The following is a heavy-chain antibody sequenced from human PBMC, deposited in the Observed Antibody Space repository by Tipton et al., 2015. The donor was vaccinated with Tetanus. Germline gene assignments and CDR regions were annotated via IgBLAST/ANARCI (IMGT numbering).Heavy chain of an antibody. CDR3: AKSPITIFGVVIPKYYFDY. V-gene: IGHV3-23*01. D-gene: IGHD3-3*01. J-gene: IGHJ4*02. CDR1: GFTFSSYA. Sequence: SLRLSCAASGFTFSSYAMSWVRQAPGKGLEWVSAISGSGGSTYYADSVKGRFTISRDNSKNTLYLQMNSLRAEDTAVYYCAKSPITIFGVVIPKYYFDYWGQGTLVTVSS. CDR2: ISGSGGST.